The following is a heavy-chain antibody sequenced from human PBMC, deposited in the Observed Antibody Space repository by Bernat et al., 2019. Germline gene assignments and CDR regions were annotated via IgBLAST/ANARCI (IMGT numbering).Heavy chain of an antibody. CDR2: ISSSGSTI. Sequence: QVQLVESGGGLVKPGGSLRLSCAASGFTFSDYYMSWIRQAPGKGLEWVSYISSSGSTIYYADSVKGRFTISRDNAKNSLYLQMNSLRAEDTAVYYCASSTVTTYFWVNAFDIWGQGTMVTVSS. D-gene: IGHD4-17*01. V-gene: IGHV3-11*01. J-gene: IGHJ3*02. CDR1: GFTFSDYY. CDR3: ASSTVTTYFWVNAFDI.